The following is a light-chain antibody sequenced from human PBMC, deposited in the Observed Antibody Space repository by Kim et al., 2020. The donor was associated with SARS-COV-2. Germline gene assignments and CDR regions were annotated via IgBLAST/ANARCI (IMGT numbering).Light chain of an antibody. V-gene: IGKV3-11*01. J-gene: IGKJ2*01. CDR1: QSVSSY. Sequence: LSPGGRATLSCRASQSVSSYLAWYQQKFGQAPRLLIYGASNRATGIPARFSGSGSGTDFTLTISSLEPEDFAVYYCQQRTNWPKYTFGQGTKLEI. CDR2: GAS. CDR3: QQRTNWPKYT.